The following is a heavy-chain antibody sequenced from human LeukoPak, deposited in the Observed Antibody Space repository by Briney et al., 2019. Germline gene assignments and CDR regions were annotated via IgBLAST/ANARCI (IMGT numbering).Heavy chain of an antibody. CDR1: GFTFSSYG. CDR2: ISFSGTTE. Sequence: PGGSLRLSCAASGFTFSSYGMHWVRQAPGKGLEWVAYISFSGTTEDYADSLEGRFTISRDNSESKVYLQMSSLRSEDTAVYYCARGWFGLDPWGQGTQVIVSS. V-gene: IGHV3-30*19. J-gene: IGHJ5*02. D-gene: IGHD3-10*01. CDR3: ARGWFGLDP.